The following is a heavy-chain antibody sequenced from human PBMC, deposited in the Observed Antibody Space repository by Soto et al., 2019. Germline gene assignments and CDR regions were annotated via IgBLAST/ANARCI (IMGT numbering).Heavy chain of an antibody. CDR3: ARSMAVTHSLFDY. Sequence: QVQLQESGPGLVKPSQTMSLTCTVSGGSMSSDDYYWRWIRQPPGNGLEWIGYIHASGSTNYHPSPKSRLTMSLDTSNDQFALKLTSVTAADTAVYYCARSMAVTHSLFDYWGQGTLVTVSS. J-gene: IGHJ4*02. V-gene: IGHV4-30-4*01. CDR1: GGSMSSDDYY. CDR2: IHASGST. D-gene: IGHD6-19*01.